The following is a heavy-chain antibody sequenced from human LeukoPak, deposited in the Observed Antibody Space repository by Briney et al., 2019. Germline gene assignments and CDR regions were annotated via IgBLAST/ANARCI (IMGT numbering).Heavy chain of an antibody. V-gene: IGHV3-21*06. CDR1: GFTFDDYG. CDR3: ARATSEDTALDY. CDR2: MSETGSRQ. Sequence: PGGSLRLSCAASGFTFDDYGMTWVRQAPGMGLEWVSSMSETGSRQFYTDSVKGRFSISRDNAKNSVYLHLNSLKVEDTAIYYCARATSEDTALDYWGQGTLVTVSS. D-gene: IGHD5-18*01. J-gene: IGHJ4*02.